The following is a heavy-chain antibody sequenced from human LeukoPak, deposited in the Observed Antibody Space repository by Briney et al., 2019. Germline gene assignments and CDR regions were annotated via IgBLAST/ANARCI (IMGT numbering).Heavy chain of an antibody. Sequence: SETLSLTCAVYGVSFSGYYWSWIRQPPGKGLEWIGEINHSGSTNYNPSLKSRVTISVDTSKNQFSLKLSSVTAADTAVYYCARPPVAAAGYGDFDYWGQGTLVTVSS. CDR1: GVSFSGYY. CDR3: ARPPVAAAGYGDFDY. V-gene: IGHV4-34*01. J-gene: IGHJ4*02. CDR2: INHSGST. D-gene: IGHD6-13*01.